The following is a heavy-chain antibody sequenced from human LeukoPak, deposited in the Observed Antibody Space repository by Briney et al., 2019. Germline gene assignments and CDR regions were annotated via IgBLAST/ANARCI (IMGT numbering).Heavy chain of an antibody. CDR2: ILTNGET. V-gene: IGHV3-23*01. Sequence: GGSLRLSCAASGFTFSGYAMSWVRQGPGKGLEWVSGILTNGETYYADSVKGRFTISRDNSKNTLYLQMNSLRVEDTAVYYCARGVSEWELLDYWGQGTLVTVSS. J-gene: IGHJ4*02. D-gene: IGHD1-26*01. CDR3: ARGVSEWELLDY. CDR1: GFTFSGYA.